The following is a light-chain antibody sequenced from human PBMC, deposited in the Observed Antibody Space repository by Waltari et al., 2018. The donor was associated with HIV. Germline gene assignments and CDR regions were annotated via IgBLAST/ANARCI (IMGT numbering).Light chain of an antibody. V-gene: IGLV2-14*03. CDR3: SSYTSSSTNV. CDR2: DVS. J-gene: IGLJ1*01. CDR1: SSDVVGYNY. Sequence: QSALTQPASVSGSPGQSITISCTGTSSDVVGYNYVSWYQQHPGKVPKLMIYDVSNRPSGVSNRFSGSKSGNTASLTISGLQAEDEADYYCSSYTSSSTNVFGTGTKVTVL.